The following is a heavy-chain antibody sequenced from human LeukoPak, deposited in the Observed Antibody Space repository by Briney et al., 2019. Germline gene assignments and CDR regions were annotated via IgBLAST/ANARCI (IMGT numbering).Heavy chain of an antibody. D-gene: IGHD6-13*01. CDR1: GFTFSSYS. CDR2: IYSGGNT. V-gene: IGHV3-53*04. J-gene: IGHJ4*02. CDR3: ARGGSSWFDY. Sequence: GGSLRLSCAASGFTFSSYSMNWVRQAPGKGLEWVSIIYSGGNTFYADSVKGRFIISRHNSENTLYLQMNSLRPEDTAVYYCARGGSSWFDYWGQGTLVTVSS.